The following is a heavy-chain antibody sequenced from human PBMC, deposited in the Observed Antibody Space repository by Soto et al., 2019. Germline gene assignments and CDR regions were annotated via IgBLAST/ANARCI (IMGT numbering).Heavy chain of an antibody. CDR3: ARGSYYYDSSGLNY. Sequence: LRLSCAASGFTFSSYGMHWVRQAPGKGLEWVAVIWYDGSNKYYADSVKGRFTISRDNSKNTLYPQMNSLRAEDTAVYYCARGSYYYDSSGLNYWGQGTLVPVSS. J-gene: IGHJ4*02. CDR2: IWYDGSNK. CDR1: GFTFSSYG. D-gene: IGHD3-22*01. V-gene: IGHV3-33*01.